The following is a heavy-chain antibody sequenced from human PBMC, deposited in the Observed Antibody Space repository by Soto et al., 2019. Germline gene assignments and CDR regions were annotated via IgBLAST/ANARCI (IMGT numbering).Heavy chain of an antibody. Sequence: QVQLVQSGAEVKKPGASVKVSCKASGYTFTSYGISWVRQAPGQGLEWMGWISAYNGNTNYAQKLQGRVTMTTDTSTSTAYMELRSLRSDDTAVYYCARVKYIPPYYYCCGMDVWGQGTTVTVSS. V-gene: IGHV1-18*01. CDR3: ARVKYIPPYYYCCGMDV. CDR2: ISAYNGNT. J-gene: IGHJ6*02. D-gene: IGHD5-18*01. CDR1: GYTFTSYG.